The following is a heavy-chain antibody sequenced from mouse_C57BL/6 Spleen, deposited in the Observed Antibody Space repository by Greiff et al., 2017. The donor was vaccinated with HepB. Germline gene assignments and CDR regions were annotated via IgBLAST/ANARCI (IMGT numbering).Heavy chain of an antibody. CDR1: GYTFTSYW. CDR2: IYPGSGST. Sequence: QVQLKQPGAELVKPGASVKMSCKASGYTFTSYWITWVKQRPGQGLEWIGDIYPGSGSTNYNEKFKSKATLTVDTSSSTAYMQLSSLTSEDSAVYYCARLRAAQAIMDYWGQGTSVTVSS. D-gene: IGHD3-2*02. V-gene: IGHV1-55*01. J-gene: IGHJ4*01. CDR3: ARLRAAQAIMDY.